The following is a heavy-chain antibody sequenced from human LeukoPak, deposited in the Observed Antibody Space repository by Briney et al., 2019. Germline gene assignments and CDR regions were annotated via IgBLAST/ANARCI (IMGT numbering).Heavy chain of an antibody. CDR1: GGSFSGYY. CDR2: INHSGST. CDR3: ATRVGVHMDV. J-gene: IGHJ6*03. Sequence: SETLSLTRAAYGGSFSGYYWSWIRQPPGKGLEWIGEINHSGSTNYNPSLKSRVTISVDTSKNQFSLKLSSVTAADTAVYYCATRVGVHMDVWGKGTTVTISS. V-gene: IGHV4-34*01. D-gene: IGHD1-26*01.